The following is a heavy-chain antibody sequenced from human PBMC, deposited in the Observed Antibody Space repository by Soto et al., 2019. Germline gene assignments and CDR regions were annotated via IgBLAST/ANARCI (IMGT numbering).Heavy chain of an antibody. V-gene: IGHV4-59*01. CDR2: IYYNGRT. J-gene: IGHJ6*02. Sequence: QVQLQESGPGLVKPSETLSLTCTVSGGSISSYYLTWIRQPPGKGLEWIGYIYYNGRTNYNPSLKSRVTISLDTSKNQFSLNLSSVTAADTAVYYCAIGAEWFGGRMDVWGQGTTVTVSS. CDR3: AIGAEWFGGRMDV. D-gene: IGHD3-10*01. CDR1: GGSISSYY.